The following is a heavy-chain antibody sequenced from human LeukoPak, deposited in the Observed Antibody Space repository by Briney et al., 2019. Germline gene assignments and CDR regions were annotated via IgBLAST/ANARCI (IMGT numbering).Heavy chain of an antibody. D-gene: IGHD2-2*01. V-gene: IGHV3-23*01. J-gene: IGHJ4*02. CDR1: GFTFSSYA. CDR3: AKVIPEALGYCSSTSCYWEGFDY. CDR2: ISGSGGST. Sequence: PGGSLRLSCAASGFTFSSYAMSWVRQAPGKGLEWVSAISGSGGSTYYADSVKGRFTIFRDNSKNTLYLQMNSLRAEDTAVYYCAKVIPEALGYCSSTSCYWEGFDYWGQGTLVTVSS.